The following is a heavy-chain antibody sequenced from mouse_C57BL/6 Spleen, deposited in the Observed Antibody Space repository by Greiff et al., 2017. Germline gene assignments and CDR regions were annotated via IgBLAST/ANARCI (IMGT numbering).Heavy chain of an antibody. Sequence: QVQLQQPGAELVKPGASVKMSCKASGYTFTSYWITWVKQRPGQGLEWIGDIHPGSGSTNYNEKFKGKATLTADKSSSTAYMELRSLTSEDSAVYVCAGWGLPPTAVAETFEYWGQGTTLTVSS. CDR2: IHPGSGST. V-gene: IGHV1-55*01. CDR1: GYTFTSYW. J-gene: IGHJ2*01. CDR3: AGWGLPPTAVAETFEY. D-gene: IGHD1-1*01.